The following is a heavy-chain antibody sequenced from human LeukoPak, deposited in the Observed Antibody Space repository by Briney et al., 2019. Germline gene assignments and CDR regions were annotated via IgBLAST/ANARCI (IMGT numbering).Heavy chain of an antibody. D-gene: IGHD3-16*01. V-gene: IGHV4-4*07. CDR2: IYASGST. J-gene: IGHJ5*02. CDR1: GGSLSSYS. Sequence: SETLSLTCTVSGGSLSSYSWSWIRQPPGKVLEWIGRIYASGSTIYNPSLQSRISISVDTSNNHFSLHLTSVTAADTAVYYCARRMLEARQSSAANWFDTWGQGTLVTVSS. CDR3: ARRMLEARQSSAANWFDT.